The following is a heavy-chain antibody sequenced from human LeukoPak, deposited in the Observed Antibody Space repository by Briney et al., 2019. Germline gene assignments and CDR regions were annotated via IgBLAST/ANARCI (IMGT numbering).Heavy chain of an antibody. V-gene: IGHV4-39*01. D-gene: IGHD1-1*01. CDR1: GGSISVSSYY. J-gene: IGHJ6*03. CDR3: ARHRDTGYYYYMDV. CDR2: IFYNGKT. Sequence: PSETLSLTCTVSGGSISVSSYYWGWIRQPPGKGLEWIGNIFYNGKTYYNPSLKSRVTISVDTSKNQFSLKLSSVTAADTAVYLCARHRDTGYYYYMDVWGTGTTVTVSS.